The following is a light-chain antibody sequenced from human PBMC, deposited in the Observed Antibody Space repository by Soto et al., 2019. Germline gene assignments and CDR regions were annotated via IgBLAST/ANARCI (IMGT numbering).Light chain of an antibody. J-gene: IGKJ5*01. CDR2: AAS. CDR3: QQYYSYPIT. Sequence: DIQMTQSPSSLSASVGDRVTITCRASQSISTYLHWYRQKPGKAPKLLIFAASTLHSGVPSRFSGSGSGTDFTLTISCLQSEDFATYYCQQYYSYPITFGQGTRLEIK. V-gene: IGKV1-39*01. CDR1: QSISTY.